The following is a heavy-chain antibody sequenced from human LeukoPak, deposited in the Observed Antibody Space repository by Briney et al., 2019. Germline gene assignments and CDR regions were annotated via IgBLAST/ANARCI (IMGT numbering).Heavy chain of an antibody. CDR3: VYSSGLPGDFDY. Sequence: SETLSLTCTVSGGSISSSSYYWGWIRQPPGKGLEWTGSIYHSGSTYYNPSLKSRVTMSVDTSKNQFSLKLNSVTAADTAVYYCVYSSGLPGDFDYWGQGTLVTVSS. V-gene: IGHV4-39*07. CDR2: IYHSGST. CDR1: GGSISSSSYY. D-gene: IGHD3-22*01. J-gene: IGHJ4*02.